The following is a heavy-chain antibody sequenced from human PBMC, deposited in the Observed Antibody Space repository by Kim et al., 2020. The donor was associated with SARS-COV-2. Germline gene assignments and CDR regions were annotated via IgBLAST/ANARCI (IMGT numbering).Heavy chain of an antibody. Sequence: GGSLRLSCAASGFTFSSYAMHWVRQAPGKGLEWVAVISYDGSNKYYADSVKGRFTISRDNSKNTLYLQMNSLRAEDTAVYYCARDFILVVPAAPILNYY. J-gene: IGHJ6*01. CDR1: GFTFSSYA. D-gene: IGHD2-2*01. CDR2: ISYDGSNK. CDR3: ARDFILVVPAAPILNYY. V-gene: IGHV3-30*04.